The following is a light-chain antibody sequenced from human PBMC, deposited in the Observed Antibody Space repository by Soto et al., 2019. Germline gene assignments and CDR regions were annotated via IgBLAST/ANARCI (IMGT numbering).Light chain of an antibody. CDR3: QQYNNFIT. V-gene: IGKV3-15*01. Sequence: EIVMTQSPATLSVSPGVRATLSCRASKSVSSNLAWYQQKPGQAPRLLIYGPSTRATGIPARFSGSGSGTDFTLTFSSRQSEDFAVYYCQQYNNFITCGPGNKVDI. J-gene: IGKJ3*01. CDR2: GPS. CDR1: KSVSSN.